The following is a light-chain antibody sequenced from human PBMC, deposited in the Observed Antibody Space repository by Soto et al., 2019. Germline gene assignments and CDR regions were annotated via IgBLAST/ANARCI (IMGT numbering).Light chain of an antibody. CDR1: QSVSSN. V-gene: IGKV3-15*01. J-gene: IGKJ1*01. CDR3: QQYKNWPSWT. CDR2: GAS. Sequence: EIVMTQSPATLSVSPGERATLSCRASQSVSSNLAWYQQKPGQAPRLLIYGASTRATGIPARFSGSGSGTEVTLTISSLQSEDFAVYYCQQYKNWPSWTFGQGTKVEIK.